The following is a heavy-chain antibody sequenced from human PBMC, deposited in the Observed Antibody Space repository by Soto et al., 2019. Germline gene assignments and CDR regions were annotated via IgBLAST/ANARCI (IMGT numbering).Heavy chain of an antibody. CDR3: ARGLQLWLGYYYGMDV. Sequence: ASVKVSCKASGYTFTNYYIHWVRQAPGQGLEWMGIINPSGGSTTYAQKFQGRVTMTRDTSTSTVYMELSRLRSEDTAVYYCARGLQLWLGYYYGMDVWGQGTTVTVSS. D-gene: IGHD5-18*01. CDR2: INPSGGST. J-gene: IGHJ6*02. V-gene: IGHV1-46*03. CDR1: GYTFTNYY.